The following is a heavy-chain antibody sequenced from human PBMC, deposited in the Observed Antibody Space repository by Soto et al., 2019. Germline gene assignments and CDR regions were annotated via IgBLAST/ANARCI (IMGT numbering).Heavy chain of an antibody. V-gene: IGHV1-18*01. Sequence: ASVKVSCKASGYTFTSYGISWVRQAPGQGLEWMGWISAYNGNTNYAQKLQGRVTMTTDTSTSTAYMELRSLRSDDTAVYYCASGSLGYSSGWFPFDYWGQGTLVTVSS. D-gene: IGHD6-19*01. CDR1: GYTFTSYG. CDR2: ISAYNGNT. J-gene: IGHJ4*02. CDR3: ASGSLGYSSGWFPFDY.